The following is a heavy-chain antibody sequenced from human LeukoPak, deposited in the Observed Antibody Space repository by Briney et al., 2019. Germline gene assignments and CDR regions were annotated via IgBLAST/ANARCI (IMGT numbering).Heavy chain of an antibody. Sequence: PGGSLRLSCAASGFTFSRYSMSWVRQAPGKGLEWVSYISSSSTSIYYADSLKGRFTISRDNAKNSLFLQINSLRAEDTAVYYCARDLRGYSGDNAFDYWGQGTLVTVSS. CDR1: GFTFSRYS. CDR2: ISSSSTSI. V-gene: IGHV3-21*01. J-gene: IGHJ4*02. D-gene: IGHD5-12*01. CDR3: ARDLRGYSGDNAFDY.